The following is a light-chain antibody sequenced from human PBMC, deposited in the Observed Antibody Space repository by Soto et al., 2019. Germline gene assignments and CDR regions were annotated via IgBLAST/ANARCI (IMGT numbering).Light chain of an antibody. CDR2: SDT. J-gene: IGLJ2*01. CDR1: DIGSKG. V-gene: IGLV3-21*01. CDR3: QVWDSGSAHVV. Sequence: SYELTQPPSVSVAPGKTASISCGGNDIGSKGVHWYQQKPGQAPVLVIYSDTDLPPVITERFSGSNSANLATLTISRVEAGDEADYYCQVWDSGSAHVVFGGGTKHRP.